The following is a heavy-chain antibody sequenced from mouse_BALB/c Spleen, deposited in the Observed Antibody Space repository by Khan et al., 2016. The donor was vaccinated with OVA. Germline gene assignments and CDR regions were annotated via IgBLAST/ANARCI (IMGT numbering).Heavy chain of an antibody. V-gene: IGHV2-2*02. CDR3: ARSMDY. Sequence: QVQLKESGPGLVQPSQTLSITCTVPGFSLTSYNIQWVRQSPGKGLEWLGVIWSGGNTDYNADFISRLSISKANSKSQVFFKMNNLQANETAIYYCARSMDYWGQGTSVTVSS. CDR2: IWSGGNT. CDR1: GFSLTSYN. J-gene: IGHJ4*01.